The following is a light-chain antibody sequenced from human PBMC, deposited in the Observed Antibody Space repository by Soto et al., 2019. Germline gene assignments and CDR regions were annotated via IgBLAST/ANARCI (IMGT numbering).Light chain of an antibody. Sequence: EIVMTQSPATLSVSPGERATLSCRASQSISSNLAWYQQKPGQAPRLLIYGASTRATGIPARFSGGGSGTDFPLTISSLLSEDFAVYYCQQYNNWPPYTFGQGIKLEI. V-gene: IGKV3-15*01. CDR1: QSISSN. J-gene: IGKJ2*01. CDR2: GAS. CDR3: QQYNNWPPYT.